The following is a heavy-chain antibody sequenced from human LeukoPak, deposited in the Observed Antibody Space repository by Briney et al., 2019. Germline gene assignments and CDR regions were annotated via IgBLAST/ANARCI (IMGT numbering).Heavy chain of an antibody. CDR1: GGSFSNYY. CDR3: SRGSDEPKTGDF. J-gene: IGHJ4*02. D-gene: IGHD3-9*01. CDR2: IHPYGFT. V-gene: IGHV4-34*01. Sequence: SETLSLTCAVSGGSFSNYYWSWVRQPPGKGLEWIGEIHPYGFTSFNPSLKSRLSMSVDTSKNQFFLKLTSVTAADTAEYYCSRGSDEPKTGDFWGQGSMVTVSS.